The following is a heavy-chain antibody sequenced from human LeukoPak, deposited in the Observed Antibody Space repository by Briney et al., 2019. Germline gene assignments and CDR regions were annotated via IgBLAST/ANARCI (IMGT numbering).Heavy chain of an antibody. CDR2: INSDGSDT. CDR3: ASAGNYRFDY. CDR1: GFTFSNYW. D-gene: IGHD4-11*01. J-gene: IGHJ4*02. Sequence: GGSLRLSCAASGFTFSNYWMHWVRHDPGKGLFWVSRINSDGSDTSYADSVKGRFTISRDNAKNTLFLQMNSLTAEDTAVYYCASAGNYRFDYWGQGTLVTVSS. V-gene: IGHV3-74*01.